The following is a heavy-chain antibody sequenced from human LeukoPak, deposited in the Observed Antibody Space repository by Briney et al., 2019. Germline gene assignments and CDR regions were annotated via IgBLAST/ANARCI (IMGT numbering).Heavy chain of an antibody. CDR3: IRSGGDGNWGY. CDR1: GFTFSSYW. J-gene: IGHJ4*02. D-gene: IGHD2-21*02. CDR2: IASDGSSA. V-gene: IGHV3-74*01. Sequence: GGSLRLSCAASGFTFSSYWMNWVRQAPGKGLVWVSRIASDGSSATYADSVKGRFTISRDNAKNTLYLQLNSLRAEDTAVYYCIRSGGDGNWGYWGQGTLVTVSS.